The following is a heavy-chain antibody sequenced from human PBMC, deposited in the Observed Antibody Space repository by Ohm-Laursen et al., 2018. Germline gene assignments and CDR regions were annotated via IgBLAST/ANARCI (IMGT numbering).Heavy chain of an antibody. J-gene: IGHJ6*02. D-gene: IGHD6-6*01. CDR1: GGSISSSSYY. Sequence: GTLSLTCTVSGGSISSSSYYWAWIRQPPGKGLEWIGSIYYSGSTYYHPSMKSRVTISADTSKNQFSLKLSSVTAADTAVYYCARCGRIAARQRGYYGMDVWGQGTTVTVSS. CDR3: ARCGRIAARQRGYYGMDV. CDR2: IYYSGST. V-gene: IGHV4-39*01.